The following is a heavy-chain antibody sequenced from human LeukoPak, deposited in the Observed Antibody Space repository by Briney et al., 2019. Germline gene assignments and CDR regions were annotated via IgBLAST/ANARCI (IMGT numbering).Heavy chain of an antibody. J-gene: IGHJ4*02. CDR1: GGSISSYY. V-gene: IGHV4-59*08. CDR3: ARSYSSGRGDY. D-gene: IGHD6-19*01. CDR2: IYYSGST. Sequence: KPSETLSLTCTVSGGSISSYYWSWIRQPPGKGLEWIGYIYYSGSTNYNPSLKSRVTISVDTSKNQFSLKLSSVTAADTAVYYCARSYSSGRGDYWGQGTLVTVSS.